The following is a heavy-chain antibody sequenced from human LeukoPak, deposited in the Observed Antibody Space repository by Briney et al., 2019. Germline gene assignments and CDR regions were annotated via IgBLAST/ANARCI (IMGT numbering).Heavy chain of an antibody. V-gene: IGHV3-7*03. Sequence: GGSLRLSCVASGFTFSSSWMSWVRQAPGKGLEWVANIKQDGSEKYYVDSVKGRFTISRDNAKNSLYLQMNSLRAEDTAVYYCARDPKYCTNGVCYIGPDYWGQGTLVTVSS. CDR2: IKQDGSEK. CDR1: GFTFSSSW. CDR3: ARDPKYCTNGVCYIGPDY. J-gene: IGHJ4*02. D-gene: IGHD2-8*01.